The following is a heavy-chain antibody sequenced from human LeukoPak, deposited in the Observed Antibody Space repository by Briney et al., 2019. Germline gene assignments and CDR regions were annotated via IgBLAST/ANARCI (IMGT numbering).Heavy chain of an antibody. CDR1: GGSFSGYY. Sequence: SETLSPTCAVYGGSFSGYYWSWIRQPPGKGLEWIGEINHSGSTNYNPSLKSRVTVSVDTSKNQLSLKLRSVTAADTAVYYCARGLVPATPIWGYWGLGTLVTVSS. V-gene: IGHV4-34*01. D-gene: IGHD2-15*01. CDR3: ARGLVPATPIWGY. CDR2: INHSGST. J-gene: IGHJ4*02.